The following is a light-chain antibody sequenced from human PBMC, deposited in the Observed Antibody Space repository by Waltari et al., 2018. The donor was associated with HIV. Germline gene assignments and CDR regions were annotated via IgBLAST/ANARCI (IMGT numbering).Light chain of an antibody. V-gene: IGLV2-8*01. CDR1: RSDVGNYAY. CDR3: TSYGGRNNRVL. CDR2: EVN. J-gene: IGLJ3*02. Sequence: QSALTQPPSASGSPEQSVTISCTGTRSDVGNYAYVSWYHQHPGKAPKLLIYEVNKRPSGVPSRFSGSKSGDTASLTVAGLQAEDEADYYCTSYGGRNNRVLFGGGTRLTVL.